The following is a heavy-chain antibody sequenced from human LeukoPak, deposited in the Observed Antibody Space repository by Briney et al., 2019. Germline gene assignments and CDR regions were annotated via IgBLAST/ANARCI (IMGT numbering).Heavy chain of an antibody. CDR2: ISGYNGNT. CDR3: ARVALEYHSQAHFDL. J-gene: IGHJ2*01. D-gene: IGHD2-2*01. CDR1: GYTFTSYD. V-gene: IGHV1-18*04. Sequence: ASVKVSCKASGYTFTSYDITWVRQAPGQGLEWMGWISGYNGNTNYAQKLQGRVTMTTDTSTTTAYMELRSPRSDDTAVYYCARVALEYHSQAHFDLWGRGTLVTVSS.